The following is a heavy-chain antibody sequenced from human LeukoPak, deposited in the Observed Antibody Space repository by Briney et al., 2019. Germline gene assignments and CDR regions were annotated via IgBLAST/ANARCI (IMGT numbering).Heavy chain of an antibody. CDR1: GFTFSSYS. V-gene: IGHV3-21*01. CDR3: ASLALGSWFDY. D-gene: IGHD6-13*01. Sequence: GGSLRLSCAASGFTFSSYSMNWVRQAPGKGLEWVPSISSSSSYIYYADSVKGRFTISRDNAKNSLYLQVNSLRAEDTAVYYCASLALGSWFDYWGQGTLVTVSS. J-gene: IGHJ4*02. CDR2: ISSSSSYI.